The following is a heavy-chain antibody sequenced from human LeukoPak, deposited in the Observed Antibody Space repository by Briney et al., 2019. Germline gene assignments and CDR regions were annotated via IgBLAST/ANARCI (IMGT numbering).Heavy chain of an antibody. V-gene: IGHV4-59*08. CDR3: ARHGDYGEFLFGY. D-gene: IGHD4-17*01. J-gene: IGHJ4*02. Sequence: SETLSLTCTVSGGSISSYHWSWIRQPPGKGLEWIGYIYYSGTTNYNPSLKSRVTISVDTSKNQFSLKLSSVTAADTAVYHCARHGDYGEFLFGYWGQGTLVTVSS. CDR2: IYYSGTT. CDR1: GGSISSYH.